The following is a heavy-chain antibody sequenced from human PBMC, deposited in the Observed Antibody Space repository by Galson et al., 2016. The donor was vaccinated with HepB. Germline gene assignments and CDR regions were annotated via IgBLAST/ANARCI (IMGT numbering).Heavy chain of an antibody. CDR3: ARLYGSGSHLFDY. D-gene: IGHD3-10*01. CDR1: GYRFAGYW. Sequence: QSGAEVKKPGESLKISCKGSGYRFAGYWIGWVRQMPGRGLEWMGSIYPGDSDSPYSPSFQGQVTIHVDKSIDTASLQWSRLKASEPARCYGARLYGSGSHLFDYWGQGTLLTVSS. CDR2: IYPGDSDS. V-gene: IGHV5-51*01. J-gene: IGHJ4*02.